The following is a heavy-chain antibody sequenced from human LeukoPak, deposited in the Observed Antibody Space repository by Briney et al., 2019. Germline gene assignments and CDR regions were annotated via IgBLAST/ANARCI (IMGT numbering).Heavy chain of an antibody. V-gene: IGHV4-39*01. Sequence: PSETLSLTCTVSGASISSSSYFWGWIRQPPGRGLEWIASIHHSGSTYYNPSLKSRVTLSLDTSKNQFSLNLSSVTAADTAVYYCARRPGGGSIDYWGQGTLVTVSS. CDR2: IHHSGST. J-gene: IGHJ4*02. CDR1: GASISSSSYF. CDR3: ARRPGGGSIDY. D-gene: IGHD3-16*01.